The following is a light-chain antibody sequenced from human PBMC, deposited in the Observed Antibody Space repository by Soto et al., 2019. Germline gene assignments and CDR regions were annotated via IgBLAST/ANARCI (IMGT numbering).Light chain of an antibody. V-gene: IGKV3-20*01. Sequence: EIVLTQSPGTLSLSPGEVATLSCRASQSVSSRYLAWYQQKPGQAPRLLIYGSFSRATGIPDRFSGSGSGTDFTLTISRLEPEDSAVYYCQQYGTLITFGQGTRLAI. CDR2: GSF. CDR1: QSVSSRY. J-gene: IGKJ5*01. CDR3: QQYGTLIT.